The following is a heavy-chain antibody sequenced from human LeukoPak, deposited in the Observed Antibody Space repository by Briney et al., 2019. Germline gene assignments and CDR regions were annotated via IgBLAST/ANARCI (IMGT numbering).Heavy chain of an antibody. J-gene: IGHJ3*02. V-gene: IGHV4-59*08. CDR1: GGSISSYY. Sequence: PSETLSLTCTVSGGSISSYYWSWIRQPPGKGLEWIGYIYYSGSTNYNPSLKSRVTISVDTSKNQFSLKLSSVTAADTAVYYCARHRVGGYKGDSAFDIWGQGTMVTVSS. D-gene: IGHD5-24*01. CDR2: IYYSGST. CDR3: ARHRVGGYKGDSAFDI.